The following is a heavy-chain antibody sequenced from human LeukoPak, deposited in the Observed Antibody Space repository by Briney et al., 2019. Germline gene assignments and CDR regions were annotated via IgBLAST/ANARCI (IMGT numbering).Heavy chain of an antibody. CDR2: IYTSGST. CDR3: ARERGAVAGFSFDY. CDR1: GGPISSGSYY. Sequence: SQTLSLTCTVSGGPISSGSYYWSWIRQPAGKGLEWIGRIYTSGSTNYNPSLKSRVTISVDTSKNQFSLKLSSVTAADTAVYYCARERGAVAGFSFDYWGQGTLDTVSS. D-gene: IGHD6-19*01. J-gene: IGHJ4*02. V-gene: IGHV4-61*02.